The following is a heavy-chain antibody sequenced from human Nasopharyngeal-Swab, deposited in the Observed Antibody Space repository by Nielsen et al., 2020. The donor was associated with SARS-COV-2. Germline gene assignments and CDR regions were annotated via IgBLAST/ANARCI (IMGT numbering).Heavy chain of an antibody. D-gene: IGHD3-22*01. V-gene: IGHV3-21*01. Sequence: GESLRLSCAASGFTFSSYSMNWVRQAPGKGLEWVSSISSSSYIYYADSVKGRFTISRDNAKNSLYLQMNSLRAEDTAVYYCARGAYYDSRGAFDIWGQGTMVTVSS. J-gene: IGHJ3*02. CDR1: GFTFSSYS. CDR3: ARGAYYDSRGAFDI. CDR2: ISSSSYI.